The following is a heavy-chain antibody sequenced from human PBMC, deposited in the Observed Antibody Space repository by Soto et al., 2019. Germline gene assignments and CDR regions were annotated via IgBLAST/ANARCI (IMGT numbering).Heavy chain of an antibody. J-gene: IGHJ4*02. CDR2: IYHSGST. CDR1: GGSISSSNW. D-gene: IGHD6-13*01. Sequence: QVQLQESGPGLVKPSGTLSLTCAVSGGSISSSNWWSCVRQPPGKGLEWIGEIYHSGSTNYNPSLKSRVTVSVDKSKNQFSLKLSSVTAEDTAVYYCARETKSRHGYSSSWGQGTLVTVSS. V-gene: IGHV4-4*02. CDR3: ARETKSRHGYSSS.